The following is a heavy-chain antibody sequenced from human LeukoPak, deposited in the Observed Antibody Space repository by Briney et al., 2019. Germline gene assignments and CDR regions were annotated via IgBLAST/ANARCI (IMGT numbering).Heavy chain of an antibody. CDR3: ARLAARLTPDFDC. CDR1: GGSFSGYY. V-gene: IGHV4-34*01. Sequence: PSVTLSLTCAVYGGSFSGYYWSWIRQPPGKGLEWIGEINHSGSTNYNPFLKSRVTISVDTSKNQCSLKLSSVTAADTAVYYCARLAARLTPDFDCWGQGTLVTVSS. CDR2: INHSGST. D-gene: IGHD6-6*01. J-gene: IGHJ4*02.